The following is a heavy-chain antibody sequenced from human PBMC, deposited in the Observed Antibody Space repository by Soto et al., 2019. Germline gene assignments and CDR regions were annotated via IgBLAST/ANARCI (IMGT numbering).Heavy chain of an antibody. CDR1: GFTFSSYA. CDR3: ARGGGGVGITDTSRRVFDYYYYYGMDV. CDR2: ISYDGSNK. D-gene: IGHD3-3*01. J-gene: IGHJ6*02. V-gene: IGHV3-30-3*01. Sequence: QVQLVESGGGVVQPGRSLRLSCAASGFTFSSYAMHWVRQAPGKGLEWVAVISYDGSNKYYADSVKGRFTISRDNSKNTLYLQMNSLGAEDTAVYYCARGGGGVGITDTSRRVFDYYYYYGMDVWGQGTTVTVSS.